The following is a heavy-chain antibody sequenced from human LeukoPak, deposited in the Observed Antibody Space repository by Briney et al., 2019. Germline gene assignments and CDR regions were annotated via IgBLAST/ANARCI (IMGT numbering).Heavy chain of an antibody. CDR1: GFTFSIFA. Sequence: AGGSLRLSCAASGFTFSIFAMSWVRQAPGKGLEWVSAISAGGDSTYYADSVKGRFTISRDNSKNTLYLQMSSLRADDTAVYYCAKTYAFDIWGQRTMVTVSS. CDR2: ISAGGDST. V-gene: IGHV3-23*01. CDR3: AKTYAFDI. J-gene: IGHJ3*02.